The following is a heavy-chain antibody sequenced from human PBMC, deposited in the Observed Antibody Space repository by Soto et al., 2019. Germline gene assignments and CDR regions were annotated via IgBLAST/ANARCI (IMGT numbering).Heavy chain of an antibody. CDR2: IYHTGST. J-gene: IGHJ4*02. CDR3: ARATGTLRSRNCDY. V-gene: IGHV4-31*03. D-gene: IGHD1-1*01. Sequence: SETLSLTCSVSGGSISTVGHYWTWIRQPPGKGLEWIGAIYHTGSTYYSKSLRSRLTMSVDTSKSQFSLRLSSVTAADTAVYYCARATGTLRSRNCDYWGQGSLVTVSS. CDR1: GGSISTVGHY.